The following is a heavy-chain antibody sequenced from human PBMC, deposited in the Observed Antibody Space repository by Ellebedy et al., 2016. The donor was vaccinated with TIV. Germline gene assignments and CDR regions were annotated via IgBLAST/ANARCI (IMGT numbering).Heavy chain of an antibody. D-gene: IGHD2-8*02. J-gene: IGHJ4*02. CDR2: IRGDYGST. V-gene: IGHV3-23*01. Sequence: GESLKISCAASGFIFRSYALTWVRQAPGKGLEWVSTIRGDYGSTYYADSVKGRFTISRDNAKKSLYLHMDSLRVEDTALYYCARIPRHSYDSTGGYYFDSWGQGILVTVS. CDR3: ARIPRHSYDSTGGYYFDS. CDR1: GFIFRSYA.